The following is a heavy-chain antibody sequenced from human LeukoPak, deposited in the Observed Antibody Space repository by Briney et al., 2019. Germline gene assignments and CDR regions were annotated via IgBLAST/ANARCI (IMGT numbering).Heavy chain of an antibody. D-gene: IGHD3-22*01. CDR2: IYYSGST. J-gene: IGHJ4*02. Sequence: SETLSLTCTVSGGSISSGGYYWSWIRQHPGKGLEWIGSIYYSGSTYYNPSLKSRVTISVDTSKNQFSLKLSSVTAADTAVYYCANTPRDYYDSSGYYDYWGQGTLVTVSS. V-gene: IGHV4-39*01. CDR3: ANTPRDYYDSSGYYDY. CDR1: GGSISSGGYY.